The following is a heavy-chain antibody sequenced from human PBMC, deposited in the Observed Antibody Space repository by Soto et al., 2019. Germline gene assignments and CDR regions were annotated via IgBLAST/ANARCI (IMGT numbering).Heavy chain of an antibody. CDR2: IIPIFGTA. J-gene: IGHJ3*02. V-gene: IGHV1-69*01. Sequence: QVQLVQSGAEVKKPGSSVKVSCKASGGTFSSYAIGWVRQAPGQGLGRMGGIIPIFGTANYTQKFQARVTITADESTTTAYMELSSLRSEDTAVYYCARDSHAAPGRILIAIWGQGTMVTVSS. CDR1: GGTFSSYA. D-gene: IGHD1-26*01. CDR3: ARDSHAAPGRILIAI.